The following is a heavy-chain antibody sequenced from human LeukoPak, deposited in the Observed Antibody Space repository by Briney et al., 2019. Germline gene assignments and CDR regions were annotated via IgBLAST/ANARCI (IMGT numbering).Heavy chain of an antibody. V-gene: IGHV4-59*01. CDR3: ARGDPAGLFDS. Sequence: SETLSLTCTVSGGSISSYYWSWIRQPPGKGLEWIGYIYYSGTTTSNPSLESRVTVSVDTSKKYCSLKLTSVTAADTAVYFCARGDPAGLFDSWGQGHLVTVSS. CDR2: IYYSGTT. J-gene: IGHJ4*02. D-gene: IGHD3-10*01. CDR1: GGSISSYY.